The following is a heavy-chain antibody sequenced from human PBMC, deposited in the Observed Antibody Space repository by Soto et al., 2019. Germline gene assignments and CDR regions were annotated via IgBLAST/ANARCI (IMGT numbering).Heavy chain of an antibody. CDR3: TTAGTYYYGMDV. CDR2: IKSKTDGGTT. CDR1: GSTFSNAW. V-gene: IGHV3-15*02. Sequence: EVQLVESGGALVQPGGSLRLSCAASGSTFSNAWMSWVRQAPGKGLEWVGRIKSKTDGGTTDYAAPVKGRFTISRDDSKNTLYLQMNSLKTEDTAVYYCTTAGTYYYGMDVWGQGTTVTVSS. J-gene: IGHJ6*02. D-gene: IGHD1-1*01.